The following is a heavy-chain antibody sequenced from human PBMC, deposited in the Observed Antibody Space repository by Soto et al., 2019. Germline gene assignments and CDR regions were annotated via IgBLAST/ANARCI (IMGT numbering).Heavy chain of an antibody. J-gene: IGHJ5*02. CDR1: CGSIISGDYY. Sequence: PSETVSLTCTFSCGSIISGDYYWSWIRQPPGKGLEWIGYIYYSGSTYYNPSLKSRVTISVDTSKNQFSLKLSSVTAADTAVYYCARARGYSYGYGYNWFDPWGQGTLVTVSS. V-gene: IGHV4-30-4*01. CDR3: ARARGYSYGYGYNWFDP. D-gene: IGHD5-18*01. CDR2: IYYSGST.